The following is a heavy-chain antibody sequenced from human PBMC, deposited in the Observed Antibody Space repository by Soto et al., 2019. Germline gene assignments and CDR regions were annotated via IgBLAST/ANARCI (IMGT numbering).Heavy chain of an antibody. D-gene: IGHD6-13*01. CDR1: GFTFNNYA. CDR2: ISGSGGST. Sequence: PGGSLRLSCAASGFTFNNYAVNWVRQAPGKGLEWVSSISGSGGSTYYADSVKGRFTISRDNSKNTLYLQMNSLRAEDTAVYYCAKGALGSSSWYDFDYWGQGTLVTVSS. V-gene: IGHV3-23*01. CDR3: AKGALGSSSWYDFDY. J-gene: IGHJ4*02.